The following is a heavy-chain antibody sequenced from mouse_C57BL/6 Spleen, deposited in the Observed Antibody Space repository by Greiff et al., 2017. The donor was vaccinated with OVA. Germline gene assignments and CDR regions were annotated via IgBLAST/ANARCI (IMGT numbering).Heavy chain of an antibody. Sequence: QVQLQQPGAELVKPGASVKMSCKASGYTFTSYWITWVKQRPGQGLEWIGDIYPGSGSTTYNEKFKSKATLTVDTSSSTAYMQLSSLTAEDAAVYYCARWLLPHAMDYWGQGTSVTVSS. D-gene: IGHD2-3*01. V-gene: IGHV1-55*01. CDR3: ARWLLPHAMDY. CDR1: GYTFTSYW. CDR2: IYPGSGST. J-gene: IGHJ4*01.